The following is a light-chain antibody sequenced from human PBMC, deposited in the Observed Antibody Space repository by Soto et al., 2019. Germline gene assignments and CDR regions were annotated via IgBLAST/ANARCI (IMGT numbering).Light chain of an antibody. V-gene: IGKV3-15*01. CDR1: QSVDSN. Sequence: EIVMLQSPATLSLSPGERATLSCRASQSVDSNLAWYQQKPGKPPRLLIYRASARPTGVPARFSGSGTGTDLTLTISSLPSDDFAVYYCQQYKNWPPTYTFGQGTKLEI. CDR3: QQYKNWPPTYT. J-gene: IGKJ2*01. CDR2: RAS.